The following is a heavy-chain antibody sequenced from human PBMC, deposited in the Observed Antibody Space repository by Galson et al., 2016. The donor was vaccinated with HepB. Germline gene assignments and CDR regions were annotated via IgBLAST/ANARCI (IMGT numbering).Heavy chain of an antibody. CDR3: AREGYGGIDAFDI. CDR2: TSVYNGDT. V-gene: IGHV1-18*04. J-gene: IGHJ3*02. CDR1: GYTFRNFV. Sequence: SVKVSCKASGYTFRNFVINWVRQAPGQGLEWMGRTSVYNGDTSFAQNLQVRVTLTTDTSSNTAYMELRSLRPDDTALYYCAREGYGGIDAFDIWGQGTMVIVSS. D-gene: IGHD4-23*01.